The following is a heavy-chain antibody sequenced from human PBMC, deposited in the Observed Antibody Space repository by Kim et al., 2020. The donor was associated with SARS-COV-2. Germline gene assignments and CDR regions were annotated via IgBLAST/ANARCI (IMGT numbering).Heavy chain of an antibody. Sequence: GGSLRLSCAASGFTFSSYAMSWVRQAPGKGLEWVSSISAGADSTYYADSAKGRCTISRDNAKKKLKLKMNSLRAEDTAAYYCAKIKPVEQQVALAPVDYWGQGTLVTASS. J-gene: IGHJ4*02. CDR1: GFTFSSYA. D-gene: IGHD6-13*01. CDR3: AKIKPVEQQVALAPVDY. V-gene: IGHV3-23*01. CDR2: ISAGADST.